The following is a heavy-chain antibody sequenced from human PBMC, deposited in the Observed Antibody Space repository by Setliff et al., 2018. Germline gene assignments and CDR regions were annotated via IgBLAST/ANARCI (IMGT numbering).Heavy chain of an antibody. J-gene: IGHJ4*02. CDR3: ARAGSAAAGRKGVFEY. V-gene: IGHV1-69*13. Sequence: GASVKVSCKVSGGTFRTDGFNWVRQAPGQGLEWMGRIIPVFRTAKYAQKFQGRVTISADEFTTTAYMELSSLISEDTAVYYCARAGSAAAGRKGVFEYWGQGSLVTVSS. D-gene: IGHD6-13*01. CDR1: GGTFRTDG. CDR2: IIPVFRTA.